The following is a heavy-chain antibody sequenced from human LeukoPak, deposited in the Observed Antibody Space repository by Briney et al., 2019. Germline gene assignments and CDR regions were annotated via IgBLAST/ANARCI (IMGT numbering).Heavy chain of an antibody. CDR1: GFTFSNYA. V-gene: IGHV3-30*04. D-gene: IGHD6-13*01. CDR3: ARGYSSSWFGSGFDY. J-gene: IGHJ4*02. Sequence: GGSLRLSCAASGFTFSNYAMDWVRQAPGKGLEWVAVMSSDGSNTYYTESLKGRFTISRDNSKSTLHLQMNTLRDEDTAVYYCARGYSSSWFGSGFDYWGPGTLVTVSS. CDR2: MSSDGSNT.